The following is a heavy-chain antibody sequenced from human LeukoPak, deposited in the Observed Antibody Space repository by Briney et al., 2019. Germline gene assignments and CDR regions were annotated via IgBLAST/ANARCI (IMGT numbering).Heavy chain of an antibody. J-gene: IGHJ4*02. D-gene: IGHD4-17*01. Sequence: GASVKVSCKASGYTFTGYYMHWVRQAPGQGLEWMGWINPNSGDTNYAQKFQGRVTMTRDTSISTAYMELSRLRSDDTAVYYCARGSSLLTTVTTTFDYWGQGTLVTVSS. CDR3: ARGSSLLTTVTTTFDY. CDR1: GYTFTGYY. CDR2: INPNSGDT. V-gene: IGHV1-2*02.